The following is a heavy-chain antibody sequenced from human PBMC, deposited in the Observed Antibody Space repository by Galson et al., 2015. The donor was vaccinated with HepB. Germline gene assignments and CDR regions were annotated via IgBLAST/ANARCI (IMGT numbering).Heavy chain of an antibody. V-gene: IGHV3-21*01. Sequence: SLRLSCAASGFTFHTYDMNWVRQAPGKGLEWVSSITTSSTYIFYADSVKGRFTISRDNAKNSLYPQMNSLRSEDTAIYYCIAGGVSYFDHWGQGTLVTVSS. J-gene: IGHJ4*02. CDR2: ITTSSTYI. CDR1: GFTFHTYD. D-gene: IGHD2-8*02. CDR3: IAGGVSYFDH.